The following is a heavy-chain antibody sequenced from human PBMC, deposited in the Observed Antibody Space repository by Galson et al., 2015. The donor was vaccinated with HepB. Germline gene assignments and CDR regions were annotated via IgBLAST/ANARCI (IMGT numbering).Heavy chain of an antibody. Sequence: SLRLSCAASGFTFSSYGMHWVRQAPGKGLEWVAVIWYDGSNKYYADSVKGRFTISRDNSKNTLYLQMNSLRAEDTAVYYCATSIAAAGGFDYWGQGTLVTVSS. J-gene: IGHJ4*02. CDR1: GFTFSSYG. D-gene: IGHD6-13*01. V-gene: IGHV3-33*08. CDR3: ATSIAAAGGFDY. CDR2: IWYDGSNK.